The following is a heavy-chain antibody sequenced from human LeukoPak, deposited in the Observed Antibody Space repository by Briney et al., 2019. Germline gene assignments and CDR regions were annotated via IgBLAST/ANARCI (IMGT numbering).Heavy chain of an antibody. J-gene: IGHJ4*02. CDR1: AFTFRSYA. V-gene: IGHV3-48*01. CDR3: ARDYKYAFDN. CDR2: IGIDSGNT. Sequence: GGSLRLSCAASAFTFRSYAMIWVRQAPGKGLEWISYIGIDSGNTNYADSVKGRFTISGDKAKNSLYLQMNSLRVEDTAVYYCARDYKYAFDNWGQGTLVTVSS. D-gene: IGHD5-24*01.